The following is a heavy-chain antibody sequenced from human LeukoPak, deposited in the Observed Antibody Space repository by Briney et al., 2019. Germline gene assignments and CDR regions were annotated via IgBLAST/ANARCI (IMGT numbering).Heavy chain of an antibody. J-gene: IGHJ4*02. CDR2: ISGSGGST. CDR1: GFTFRSYA. D-gene: IGHD1-26*01. Sequence: GGSLRLSCAAFGFTFRSYARSWVRQAPGKGLEWVSAISGSGGSTYYADSGKGRFTISRDNSKNTLYLQMTSLRAEDTAVYYCAKATLIVGATAYWGQGTLVTVSS. CDR3: AKATLIVGATAY. V-gene: IGHV3-23*01.